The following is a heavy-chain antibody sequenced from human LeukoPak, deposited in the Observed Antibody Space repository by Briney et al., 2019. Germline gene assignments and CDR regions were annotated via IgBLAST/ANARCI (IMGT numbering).Heavy chain of an antibody. V-gene: IGHV3-48*01. J-gene: IGHJ4*02. D-gene: IGHD3-22*01. CDR2: ISSTSNTI. CDR1: GFTFSDYR. CDR3: AKDVDSSGYYLSFDY. Sequence: GGSLRLSCAASGFTFSDYRMNWVRQAPGKGLEWVSYISSTSNTIYYADSVKGRFTLSRDNSKNTLYLQMNSLRAEDTAVYYCAKDVDSSGYYLSFDYWGQGTLVTVSS.